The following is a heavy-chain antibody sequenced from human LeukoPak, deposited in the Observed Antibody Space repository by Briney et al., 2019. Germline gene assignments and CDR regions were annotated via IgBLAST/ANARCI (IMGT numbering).Heavy chain of an antibody. CDR2: ISSSSSFI. D-gene: IGHD2-2*01. CDR1: GFTFSTYD. CDR3: ARDPPLGSCSTISCPHLDY. J-gene: IGHJ4*02. V-gene: IGHV3-21*01. Sequence: GGSLRLSCAASGFTFSTYDMQWVRQAPGKGLEWVSSISSSSSFIYYADSGKGRFTISRDNAKNSLYLQMNSLRAEDTAVYYCARDPPLGSCSTISCPHLDYWGQGTLVTVSS.